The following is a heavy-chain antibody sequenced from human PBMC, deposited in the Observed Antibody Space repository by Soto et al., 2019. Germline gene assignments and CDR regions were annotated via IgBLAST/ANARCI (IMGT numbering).Heavy chain of an antibody. Sequence: GGSLRLSCAASGFTFSSYWMSWVRQAPGKGLEWVANIKQDGSEKYYVDTVKGRFTISRDKAKNSLYLQMNSLRAEDTAVYYCARLPYCSGGSCYSGRGAFFDYWGQGTLVTVSS. CDR2: IKQDGSEK. V-gene: IGHV3-7*01. J-gene: IGHJ4*02. CDR3: ARLPYCSGGSCYSGRGAFFDY. CDR1: GFTFSSYW. D-gene: IGHD2-15*01.